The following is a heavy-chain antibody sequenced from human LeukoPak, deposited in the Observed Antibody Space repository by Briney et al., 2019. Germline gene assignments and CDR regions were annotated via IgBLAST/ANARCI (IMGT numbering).Heavy chain of an antibody. V-gene: IGHV3-21*06. J-gene: IGHJ5*02. CDR3: ARDRVGWGNWFDP. CDR1: GFTFSSYG. D-gene: IGHD5-24*01. Sequence: GGSLRLSCAASGFTFSSYGMHWVRQAPGKGLEWVSAISGNSYSIYYGDSVKGRATISRDNAKNSLYLQMDSLRDEDTAVYYCARDRVGWGNWFDPWGQGTLVTVSS. CDR2: ISGNSYSI.